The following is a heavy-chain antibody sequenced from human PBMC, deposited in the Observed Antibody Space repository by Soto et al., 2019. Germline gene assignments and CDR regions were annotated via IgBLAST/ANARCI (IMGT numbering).Heavy chain of an antibody. Sequence: QVQLVQSGAEVKKPGASVKVSCKASGYTFSSYGISWVRQAPGQGLEWMGGISAYNGHTNYAQKLQGRVTMTTDTSPRTAYMALRSLRSDDTAVYYCARPGAGTFGFAYWGQGTLVTVSS. CDR2: ISAYNGHT. CDR1: GYTFSSYG. J-gene: IGHJ4*02. V-gene: IGHV1-18*01. CDR3: ARPGAGTFGFAY. D-gene: IGHD6-19*01.